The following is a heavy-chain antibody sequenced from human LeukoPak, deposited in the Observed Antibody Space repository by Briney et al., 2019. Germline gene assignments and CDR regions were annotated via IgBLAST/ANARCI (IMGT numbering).Heavy chain of an antibody. CDR1: GFTVSGSY. D-gene: IGHD2/OR15-2a*01. V-gene: IGHV3-53*01. Sequence: GGSLRLSCAASGFTVSGSYMSWVRQAPGKGPDWVSVISNDGNTFYAGSVKGRFTISRDNSKNTVYLQINNLRADDTAVYYCAFYGYYGPSPFDYWGQGTLVTVSS. CDR2: ISNDGNT. CDR3: AFYGYYGPSPFDY. J-gene: IGHJ4*02.